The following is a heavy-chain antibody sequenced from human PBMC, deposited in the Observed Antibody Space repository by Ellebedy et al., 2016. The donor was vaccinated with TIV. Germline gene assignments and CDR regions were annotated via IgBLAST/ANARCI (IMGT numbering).Heavy chain of an antibody. CDR2: ISHTGTRT. CDR3: AKGRGGGSDSSAPRYYFDS. Sequence: PGGSLRLSCAASGFTFSSFAISWVRQAPGKVLEWVSTISHTGTRTYYANFVEGRFIISRDTSKRTLWLQMNSLRVEDTAVYFCAKGRGGGSDSSAPRYYFDSWGLGTLVTVSS. D-gene: IGHD6-19*01. V-gene: IGHV3-23*01. CDR1: GFTFSSFA. J-gene: IGHJ4*02.